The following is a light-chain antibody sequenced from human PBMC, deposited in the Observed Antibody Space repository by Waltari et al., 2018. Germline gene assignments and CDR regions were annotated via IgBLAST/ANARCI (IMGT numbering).Light chain of an antibody. CDR2: GTF. Sequence: ETVLTQSPAILSVSPGEVVTLSCRASQSVSTFLAWYQQKPGQDPRLLIYGTFTRDTGVSSRFSCSGYGTEFTLTITNLQSEDSAVYYCQQYNNWPPPYAFGQGTKLEIK. CDR3: QQYNNWPPPYA. V-gene: IGKV3-15*01. CDR1: QSVSTF. J-gene: IGKJ2*01.